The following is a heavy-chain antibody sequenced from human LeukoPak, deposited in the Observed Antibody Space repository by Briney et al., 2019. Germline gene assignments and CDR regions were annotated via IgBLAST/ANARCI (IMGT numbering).Heavy chain of an antibody. J-gene: IGHJ4*02. D-gene: IGHD2-2*01. CDR1: GGSISSGGYY. CDR3: ARDQLYYFDY. Sequence: SETLSLTCTVSGGSISSGGYYWSWIRQPPGKGLEWIGYIYHSGSTYYNPSLKSRVTISVDRSKNQFSLKLSSVTAADTAVYYCARDQLYYFDYWGQGTLVTVSS. CDR2: IYHSGST. V-gene: IGHV4-30-2*01.